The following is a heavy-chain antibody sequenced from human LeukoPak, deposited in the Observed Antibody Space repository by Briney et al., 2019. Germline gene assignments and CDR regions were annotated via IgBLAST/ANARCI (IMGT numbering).Heavy chain of an antibody. CDR3: ARVGYTVWFGELLPQYYYYYMDV. Sequence: ASVKVSCRASGYTFTGYYMHWVRQAPGQGLEWMGWINPNSGGTNYAQKFQGRVTMTRDTSISTAYMELSRLRSDDTAVYYCARVGYTVWFGELLPQYYYYYMDVWGKGTTVTISS. V-gene: IGHV1-2*02. D-gene: IGHD3-10*01. J-gene: IGHJ6*03. CDR2: INPNSGGT. CDR1: GYTFTGYY.